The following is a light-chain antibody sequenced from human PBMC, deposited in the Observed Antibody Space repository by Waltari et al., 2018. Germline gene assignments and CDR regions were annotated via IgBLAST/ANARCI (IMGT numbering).Light chain of an antibody. V-gene: IGLV2-14*03. CDR1: SIDVGGYAY. CDR3: GSYTSSAWV. J-gene: IGLJ3*02. CDR2: DVI. Sequence: QSALTQPAPVSGSPGPSITISCTGTSIDVGGYAYASWYQQHPGNSPKLIIYDVINRPSGVSIRFSGSKSGNTASLTISGLQAEDEADYYCGSYTSSAWVFGGGTRLTVL.